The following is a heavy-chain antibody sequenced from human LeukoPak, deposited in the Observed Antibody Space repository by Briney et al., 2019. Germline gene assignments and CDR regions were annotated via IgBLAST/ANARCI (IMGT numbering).Heavy chain of an antibody. CDR3: AKDSDYGDYFDY. D-gene: IGHD4-17*01. CDR2: ISGSGAGA. CDR1: GFTFYSYA. V-gene: IGHV3-23*01. J-gene: IGHJ4*02. Sequence: GGSLRLSCAASGFTFYSYAMSWVRQAPGKGLEWVSTISGSGAGAYYADSVKGRFTISRDNSKNTLYLQMNSLRAEDTAVYYCAKDSDYGDYFDYWGQGTLVTVSS.